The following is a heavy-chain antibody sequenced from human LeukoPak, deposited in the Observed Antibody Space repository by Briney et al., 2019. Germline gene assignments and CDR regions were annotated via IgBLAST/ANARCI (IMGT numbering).Heavy chain of an antibody. CDR2: IKCKTGGGTT. Sequence: GGSLRLSCAASGFTFSNACMSWVRQAPGKGLEWVGCIKCKTGGGTTDYAAPVKGRFTISRDDSKNTLYLQMNSLKTEDTAVYYCTTDETERRYSYRMAFDIWGQGTMVTVSS. CDR3: TTDETERRYSYRMAFDI. V-gene: IGHV3-15*01. J-gene: IGHJ3*02. D-gene: IGHD5-18*01. CDR1: GFTFSNAC.